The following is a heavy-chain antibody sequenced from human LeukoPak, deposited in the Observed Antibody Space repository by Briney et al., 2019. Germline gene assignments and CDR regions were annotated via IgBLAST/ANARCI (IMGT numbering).Heavy chain of an antibody. CDR1: GFTFSNAW. J-gene: IGHJ4*02. CDR3: TTDTSVMITFGGVC. CDR2: IKSKTDGGTT. V-gene: IGHV3-15*01. D-gene: IGHD3-16*01. Sequence: PGGSLRLSCAASGFTFSNAWMSWVRQAPGKGVEWVGRIKSKTDGGTTDYAAPVKGRFTISRDDSKNTLYLQMNSLKTEDAAVYYCTTDTSVMITFGGVCWGQGTLVTVSS.